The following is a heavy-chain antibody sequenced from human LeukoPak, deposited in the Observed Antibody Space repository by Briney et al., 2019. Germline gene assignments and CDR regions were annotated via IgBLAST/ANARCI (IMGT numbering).Heavy chain of an antibody. CDR2: IRYDGSNK. J-gene: IGHJ4*02. CDR1: GFTFSGYG. V-gene: IGHV3-30*02. D-gene: IGHD2-21*02. CDR3: AKILRDYITYCGGDCYFDY. Sequence: PGGSLRLSCAASGFTFSGYGMHWVRQAPGKGLEWVAFIRYDGSNKYYADSVKGRFTISRDNSKNTLYLQMNSLRAEDTAVYYCAKILRDYITYCGGDCYFDYWGQGTLVTVSS.